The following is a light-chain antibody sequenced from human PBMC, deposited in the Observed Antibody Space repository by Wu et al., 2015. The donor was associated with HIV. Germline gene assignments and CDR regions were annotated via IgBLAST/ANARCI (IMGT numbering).Light chain of an antibody. CDR1: QSVASAY. CDR3: QQHGNSRYS. Sequence: EVVLTQSPGTLSLPPGERATLSCRASQSVASAYLAWYQQKPGQAPRLLISGTSNRAAGVPDRFSGSGSGTDFTLSISRLEPEDFAVFYCQQHGNSRYSFGQGTKVEIK. CDR2: GTS. J-gene: IGKJ2*03. V-gene: IGKV3-20*01.